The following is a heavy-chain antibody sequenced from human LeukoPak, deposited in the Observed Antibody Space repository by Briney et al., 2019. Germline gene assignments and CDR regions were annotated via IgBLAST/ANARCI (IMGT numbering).Heavy chain of an antibody. CDR1: GGSISSSSYY. J-gene: IGHJ4*02. Sequence: KASETLSLTCTVSGGSISSSSYYWGWIRQPPGKGLEWIGSIYYSGSTYYNPSLKSRVTISVDTSKNQFSLKLSSVTAADTAVYYCARHQYHDFWSGYFSPMYYFDYWGQGTLVTVSS. D-gene: IGHD3-3*01. CDR2: IYYSGST. CDR3: ARHQYHDFWSGYFSPMYYFDY. V-gene: IGHV4-39*01.